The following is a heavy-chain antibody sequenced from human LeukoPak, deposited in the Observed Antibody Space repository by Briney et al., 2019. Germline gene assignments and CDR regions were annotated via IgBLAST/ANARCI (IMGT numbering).Heavy chain of an antibody. CDR2: INHSGST. CDR1: GGSFSGYY. V-gene: IGHV4-34*01. CDR3: ARGPFGISLGYFDY. D-gene: IGHD2/OR15-2a*01. J-gene: IGHJ4*02. Sequence: SETLSLTCAVYGGSFSGYYWSWIRQPPGKGLEWIGEINHSGSTNYNPSLKSRVTISVDTSKNQFSLKLSSVTAADTAVYYCARGPFGISLGYFDYWGQGTLVTVSS.